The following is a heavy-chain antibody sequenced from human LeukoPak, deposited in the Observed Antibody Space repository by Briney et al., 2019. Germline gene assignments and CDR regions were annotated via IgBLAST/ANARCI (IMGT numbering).Heavy chain of an antibody. V-gene: IGHV4-59*01. CDR3: ARDHSSSSSYYYYGMDV. CDR2: IYYSRST. CDR1: GGSISSYY. D-gene: IGHD6-6*01. Sequence: SETLSLTCTVSGGSISSYYWSWIRQPPGKGLEWIGYIYYSRSTNYNPSLKSRVTISVDTSKNQFSLKLSSVTAADTAVYYCARDHSSSSSYYYYGMDVWGQGTTVTVSS. J-gene: IGHJ6*02.